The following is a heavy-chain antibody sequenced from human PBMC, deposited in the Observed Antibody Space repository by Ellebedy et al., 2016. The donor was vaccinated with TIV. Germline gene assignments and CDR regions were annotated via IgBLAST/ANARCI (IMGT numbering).Heavy chain of an antibody. Sequence: PGGSLRLSCAASGLTFSSHGMSWVRQAPGKGLEWVSAISNSGGTTYYGDSVKGRFTISRDNFKITVFLQMSSLRAEDTAVYSCAKFISGATGTYGMDVWGQGTTVTVSS. D-gene: IGHD1-14*01. V-gene: IGHV3-23*02. CDR1: GLTFSSHG. CDR2: ISNSGGTT. J-gene: IGHJ6*02. CDR3: AKFISGATGTYGMDV.